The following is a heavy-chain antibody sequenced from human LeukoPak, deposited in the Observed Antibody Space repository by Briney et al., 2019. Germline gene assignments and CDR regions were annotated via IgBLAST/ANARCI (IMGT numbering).Heavy chain of an antibody. Sequence: GGSLRLSCAASVFTFSSYSMSWVRQAPGGGGEWVSSISSSSGDIYYAYSVKGPFTISRNNAKNSLYLQRNSLSAEDTAVYYCARGTGYWGQGTLVTVSS. CDR1: VFTFSSYS. CDR3: ARGTGY. V-gene: IGHV3-21*01. J-gene: IGHJ4*02. CDR2: ISSSSGDI.